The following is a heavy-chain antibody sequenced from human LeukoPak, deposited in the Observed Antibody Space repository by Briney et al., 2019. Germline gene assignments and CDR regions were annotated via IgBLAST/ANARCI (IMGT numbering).Heavy chain of an antibody. Sequence: GGSLRLSCAASGFTFSSYWMHWVRQAPGKGLVWVSRINSDGSTTSYADSVKGRFTISRDNAKNTLYLQMNSLRAEDTAVYYCARGVPAAYDGAFDIWGQGTMVTVSS. V-gene: IGHV3-74*01. CDR2: INSDGSTT. J-gene: IGHJ3*02. D-gene: IGHD2-2*01. CDR3: ARGVPAAYDGAFDI. CDR1: GFTFSSYW.